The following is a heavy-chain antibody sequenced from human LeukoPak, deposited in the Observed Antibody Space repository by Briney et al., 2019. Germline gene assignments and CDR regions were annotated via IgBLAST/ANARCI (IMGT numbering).Heavy chain of an antibody. J-gene: IGHJ5*02. CDR2: INHSGST. CDR1: GGSFSGYY. V-gene: IGHV4-34*01. D-gene: IGHD1-26*01. CDR3: ARFQKYSGSRTNWFDP. Sequence: SETLSLTCAVYGGSFSGYYWSWIRQPPGKGLEWIGEINHSGSTNYNPSLKSRVTISVDTSKNQFSLKLSSVTAADTGVYYCARFQKYSGSRTNWFDPWGQGTLVTVSS.